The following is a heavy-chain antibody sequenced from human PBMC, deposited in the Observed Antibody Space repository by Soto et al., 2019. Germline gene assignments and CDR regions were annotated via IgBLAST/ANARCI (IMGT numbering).Heavy chain of an antibody. CDR1: GFTFSSYA. D-gene: IGHD6-19*01. CDR3: ARDNSPAGYSSGWKSGWDY. J-gene: IGHJ4*02. V-gene: IGHV3-30-3*01. CDR2: ISYDGSNK. Sequence: GGSLRLSCAASGFTFSSYAMHWVRQAPGKGLEWVAVISYDGSNKYYADSVKGRFTISRDNSKNTLYLQMNSLRAEDTAVYYCARDNSPAGYSSGWKSGWDYWGQGTLVTVSS.